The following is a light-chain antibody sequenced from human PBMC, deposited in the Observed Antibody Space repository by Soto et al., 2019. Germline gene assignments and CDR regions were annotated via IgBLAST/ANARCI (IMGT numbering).Light chain of an antibody. V-gene: IGLV2-14*01. CDR3: GSYTSSSTLV. J-gene: IGLJ1*01. CDR2: EVN. CDR1: SSDVGDYNY. Sequence: QSVLTQPAAVSGSPGQSITISCTGSSSDVGDYNYVSWYQQHPDGAPQLMIYEVNNRPSGVSNRFSGSKSCNTASLTISGLQAEDEADYYCGSYTSSSTLVFGTGTKVTVL.